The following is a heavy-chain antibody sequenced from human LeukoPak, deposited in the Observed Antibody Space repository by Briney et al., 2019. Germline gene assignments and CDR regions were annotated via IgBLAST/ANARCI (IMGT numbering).Heavy chain of an antibody. CDR1: GFTFSSYS. CDR3: ARFYGSGSYYIDY. D-gene: IGHD3-10*01. Sequence: GGSLKLSCAASGFTFSSYSMNWFRQAPGKGLEWFSSISSSSSYIYYADSVKGRFTISRDNAKNSLYLQMNSLRAEDTAVYYCARFYGSGSYYIDYWGQGTLVTVSS. V-gene: IGHV3-21*01. J-gene: IGHJ4*02. CDR2: ISSSSSYI.